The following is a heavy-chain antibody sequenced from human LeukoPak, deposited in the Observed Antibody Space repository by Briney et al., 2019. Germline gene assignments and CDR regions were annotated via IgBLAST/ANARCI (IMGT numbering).Heavy chain of an antibody. D-gene: IGHD3-3*01. J-gene: IGHJ3*02. CDR2: IISSSSAI. V-gene: IGHV3-48*01. CDR1: GFTFSSFG. CDR3: AKELNYDFWSGYYNSAFDI. Sequence: TGGSLRLSCAASGFTFSSFGMNWVRQAPGKGLEWVSFIISSSSAIYYADSVKGRFTISRDNSKNTLYLQMNSLRAEDTAVYYCAKELNYDFWSGYYNSAFDIWGQGTMVTVSS.